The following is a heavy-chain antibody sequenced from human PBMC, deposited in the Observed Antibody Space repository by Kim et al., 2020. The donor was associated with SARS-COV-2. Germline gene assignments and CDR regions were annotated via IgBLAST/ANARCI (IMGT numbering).Heavy chain of an antibody. D-gene: IGHD6-19*01. Sequence: YADSGRGRFTISRDNAKNSLYLQMNSLRAEDTAVYYCAREISSGWYGVVGYWGQGTLVTVSS. V-gene: IGHV3-21*01. J-gene: IGHJ4*02. CDR3: AREISSGWYGVVGY.